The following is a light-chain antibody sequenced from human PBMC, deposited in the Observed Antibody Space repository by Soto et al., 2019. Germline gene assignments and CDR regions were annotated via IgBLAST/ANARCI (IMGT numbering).Light chain of an antibody. CDR1: SSDVGGYNY. J-gene: IGLJ1*01. CDR3: SSYTSSSHFV. Sequence: QSVLTHPASVSWSPGHSITISCTGTSSDVGGYNYVSWYQQHPGKAPKLMIYEVSNRPSGVSNRFSGSKSGNTASLTISGLQAEEEADYYCSSYTSSSHFVLGTGTKVTVL. V-gene: IGLV2-14*01. CDR2: EVS.